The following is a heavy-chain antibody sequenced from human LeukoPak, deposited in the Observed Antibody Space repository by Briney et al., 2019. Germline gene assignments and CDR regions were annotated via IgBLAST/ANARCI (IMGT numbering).Heavy chain of an antibody. CDR1: GYTFTSYY. CDR2: INPSGGST. Sequence: ASVKVSCKASGYTFTSYYVHWVRQAPGQGLEWMGIINPSGGSTSYAQKFQGRVTMTRDMSTNTVYMDLSSLRSEDTAVYYCAREIGPIQLHLWGSAFDYWGQGTLVTVSS. J-gene: IGHJ4*02. V-gene: IGHV1-46*01. D-gene: IGHD5-18*01. CDR3: AREIGPIQLHLWGSAFDY.